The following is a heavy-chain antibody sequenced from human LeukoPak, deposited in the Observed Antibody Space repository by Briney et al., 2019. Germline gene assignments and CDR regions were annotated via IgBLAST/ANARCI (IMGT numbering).Heavy chain of an antibody. CDR1: VGSFSGYY. CDR2: INHSGST. D-gene: IGHD3-10*01. V-gene: IGHV4-34*01. Sequence: SETLSLTCAVYVGSFSGYYWSGIRQPPGKGLEWIGEINHSGSTNYNPSLKSRVTISVDTSKNQCSLKLSSVTAADTAVYYCARESGYYGSGEYFDYWGQGTLVTVSS. CDR3: ARESGYYGSGEYFDY. J-gene: IGHJ4*02.